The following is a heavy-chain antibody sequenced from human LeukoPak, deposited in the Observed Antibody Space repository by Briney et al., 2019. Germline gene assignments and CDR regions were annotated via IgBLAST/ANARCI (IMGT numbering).Heavy chain of an antibody. CDR2: INHSGST. V-gene: IGHV4-39*07. D-gene: IGHD3-3*01. CDR3: ASQRFLSY. Sequence: SETLSLTCTVSGGSISSSSYYWGWIRQPPGKGLEWIGEINHSGSTNYNPSLKSRVTISVDTSKNQFSLKLSSVTAADTAVYYCASQRFLSYWGQGTLVTVSS. J-gene: IGHJ4*02. CDR1: GGSISSSSYY.